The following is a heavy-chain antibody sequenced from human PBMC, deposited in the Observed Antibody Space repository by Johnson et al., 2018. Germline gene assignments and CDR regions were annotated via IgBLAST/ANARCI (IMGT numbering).Heavy chain of an antibody. CDR1: GFTFSDHW. CDR2: IKGDGSTT. Sequence: EVQLVESGGGLVQPGGSLRLSCAASGFTFSDHWVFWVRQSPGKGLVWVSRIKGDGSTTTYVDSVRGRFTISRGNAKNTVYLQMNSLTVEDTAMYYCTRDWGNGASGLWGQGTMVTVSS. D-gene: IGHD3-16*01. CDR3: TRDWGNGASGL. V-gene: IGHV3-74*01. J-gene: IGHJ3*01.